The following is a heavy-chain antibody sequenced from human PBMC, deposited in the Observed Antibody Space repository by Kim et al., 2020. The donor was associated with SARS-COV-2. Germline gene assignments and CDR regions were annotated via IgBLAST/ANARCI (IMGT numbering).Heavy chain of an antibody. V-gene: IGHV1-18*01. CDR1: GYTFTSYG. J-gene: IGHJ4*02. Sequence: ASVKVSCKASGYTFTSYGISWVRQAPGQGLEWMGWISAYNGNTNYAQKLQGRVTMTTDTSTSTAYMELRSLRSDDTAVYYCARVQTSRGITMVREIEYFDYWGQGTLVTVSS. CDR3: ARVQTSRGITMVREIEYFDY. D-gene: IGHD3-10*01. CDR2: ISAYNGNT.